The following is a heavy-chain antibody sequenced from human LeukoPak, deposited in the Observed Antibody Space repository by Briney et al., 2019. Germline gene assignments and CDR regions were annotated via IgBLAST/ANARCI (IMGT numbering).Heavy chain of an antibody. CDR3: ARDPGLRGSYSLDY. CDR1: GGTFSSYA. V-gene: IGHV1-69*05. D-gene: IGHD1-26*01. CDR2: IIPIFGTA. Sequence: SVKVSCKASGGTFSSYAISWVRQAPGQGLEWMGRIIPIFGTANYAQKFQGRVTIITDESTSTAYMELSSLRSEDTAVYYCARDPGLRGSYSLDYWGQGTLVTVSS. J-gene: IGHJ4*02.